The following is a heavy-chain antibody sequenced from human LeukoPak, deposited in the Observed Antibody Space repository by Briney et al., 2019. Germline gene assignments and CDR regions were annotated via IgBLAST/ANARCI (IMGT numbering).Heavy chain of an antibody. D-gene: IGHD6-19*01. CDR2: IYYSGST. V-gene: IGHV4-39*01. CDR3: ARVPRLGSNFDY. CDR1: GGSISSSSYY. J-gene: IGHJ4*02. Sequence: KPSETLSLTCTVSGGSISSSSYYWGWIRQPPGKGLEWIGSIYYSGSTYYNPSLESRVTISVDTSKNQFSLKLSSVTAADTAVYYCARVPRLGSNFDYWGQGTLVTVSS.